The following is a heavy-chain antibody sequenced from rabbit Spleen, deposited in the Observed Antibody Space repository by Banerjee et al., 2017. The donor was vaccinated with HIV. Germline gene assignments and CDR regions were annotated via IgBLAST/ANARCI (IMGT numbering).Heavy chain of an antibody. Sequence: QEQLEESGGDLVQPEGSLTLTCTASGFSFSDRDVMCWVRQAPGKGLEWIACINTYTAKSVYATWATGRFTISRTSSTTVTLQMTSLTAADTATYFCARDTSSSFSSYGMDLWGPGTLVTVS. CDR1: GFSFSDRDV. CDR3: ARDTSSSFSSYGMDL. CDR2: INTYTAKS. D-gene: IGHD1-1*01. J-gene: IGHJ6*01. V-gene: IGHV1S45*01.